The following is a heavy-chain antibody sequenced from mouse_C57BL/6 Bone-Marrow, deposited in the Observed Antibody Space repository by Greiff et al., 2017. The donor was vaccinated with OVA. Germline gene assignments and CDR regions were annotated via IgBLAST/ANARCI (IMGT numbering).Heavy chain of an antibody. V-gene: IGHV1-82*01. D-gene: IGHD1-1*01. Sequence: VMLVESGPELVKPGASVKISCKASGYAFSSSWMNWVKQRPGKGLEWIGRIYPGDGDTNYNGKFKGKATLTADKSSSTAYMQLSSLTSEDSAVYFCARRGHYYGSSYVFDYWGQGTTLTVSS. J-gene: IGHJ2*01. CDR1: GYAFSSSW. CDR2: IYPGDGDT. CDR3: ARRGHYYGSSYVFDY.